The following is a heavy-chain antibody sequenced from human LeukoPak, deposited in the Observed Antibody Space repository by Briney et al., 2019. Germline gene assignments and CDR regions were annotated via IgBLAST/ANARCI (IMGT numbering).Heavy chain of an antibody. CDR2: IYYSGST. Sequence: PSETLSLTCTVSGGSISSYYWSWIRQPPGKGLEWIGYIYYSGSTNYNPSLKSRVTISVDTSKNQFSLKLSSVTAADTAVYYCARSGYCSGGSCFNRRYNWFDPWGQGTLVTVSS. CDR1: GGSISSYY. D-gene: IGHD2-15*01. J-gene: IGHJ5*02. CDR3: ARSGYCSGGSCFNRRYNWFDP. V-gene: IGHV4-59*01.